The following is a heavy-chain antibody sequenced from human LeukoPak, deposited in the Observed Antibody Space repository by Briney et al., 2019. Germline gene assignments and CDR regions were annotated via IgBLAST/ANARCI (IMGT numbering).Heavy chain of an antibody. CDR1: GSSMSSYY. J-gene: IGHJ4*02. V-gene: IGHV4-4*08. CDR2: VYDTGNT. D-gene: IGHD6-19*01. CDR3: ARSPIAVAGINYFDY. Sequence: PSETLSLTCSVSGSSMSSYYWTWIRQPPGKGLEWIGYVYDTGNTNYNPSLKSRVTISVDTSKNQFSLKLSSVTAADTAVYYCARSPIAVAGINYFDYWGQGTLVTVSS.